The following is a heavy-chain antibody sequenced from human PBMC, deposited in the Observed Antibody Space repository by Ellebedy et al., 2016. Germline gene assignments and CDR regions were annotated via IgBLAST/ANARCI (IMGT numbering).Heavy chain of an antibody. J-gene: IGHJ3*01. CDR1: GLTFSSYA. D-gene: IGHD2-21*01. CDR3: AKGYFSRAYCGGDCYLDDPFDV. Sequence: GESLKISXADSGLTFSSYAMNWVRQAPGKGLDWVSAITATGGSTYYVDSVKGRFTISRDNSKNTLYLQMNSLRAEDTALYYCAKGYFSRAYCGGDCYLDDPFDVWGQGTVVTVSS. V-gene: IGHV3-23*01. CDR2: ITATGGST.